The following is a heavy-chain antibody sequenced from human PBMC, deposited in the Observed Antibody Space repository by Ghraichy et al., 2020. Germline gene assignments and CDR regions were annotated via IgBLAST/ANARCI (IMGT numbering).Heavy chain of an antibody. V-gene: IGHV4-4*09. CDR1: GGSISSYY. CDR3: ARHAGNYYDSSGYYQSSTHDAFDI. CDR2: IYTSGST. J-gene: IGHJ3*02. D-gene: IGHD3-22*01. Sequence: SETLSLTCTVSGGSISSYYWSWIRQPPGKGLEWIGYIYTSGSTNYNPSLKSRVTISVDTSKNQFSLKLSSVTAADTAVYYCARHAGNYYDSSGYYQSSTHDAFDIWGQGTMVTVS.